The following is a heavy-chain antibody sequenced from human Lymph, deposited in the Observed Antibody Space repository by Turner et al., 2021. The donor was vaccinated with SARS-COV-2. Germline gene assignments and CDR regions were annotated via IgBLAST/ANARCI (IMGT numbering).Heavy chain of an antibody. V-gene: IGHV1-2*02. CDR1: GYTFTGYY. Sequence: QVQLVQSGTEVKKPGASVKVSCKASGYTFTGYYMHWVRQAPGQGLECMGWINLNSGGTNYAQKFQGRVTMTRDTSISTAYMELSRLRSDDTAVYYCARSRDLQSMVRGVDPFDYWGQGTLVTVSS. D-gene: IGHD3-10*01. CDR3: ARSRDLQSMVRGVDPFDY. J-gene: IGHJ4*02. CDR2: INLNSGGT.